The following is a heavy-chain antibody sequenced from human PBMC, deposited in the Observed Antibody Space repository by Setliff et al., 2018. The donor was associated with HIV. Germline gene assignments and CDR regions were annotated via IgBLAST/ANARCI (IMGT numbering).Heavy chain of an antibody. V-gene: IGHV4-39*02. CDR3: GRRPVYYTSGSYYNDDTPDM. D-gene: IGHD3-10*01. CDR1: GDSISSVSYS. Sequence: ASETLSLTCTVSGDSISSVSYSWGWIRQPPGKGLEWIGYMYSGGNTYYNPSLKSRVTISVDTSKNFFSLTLTSVTSADTAVYYCGRRPVYYTSGSYYNDDTPDMWGQGTVVTVSS. J-gene: IGHJ1*01. CDR2: MYSGGNT.